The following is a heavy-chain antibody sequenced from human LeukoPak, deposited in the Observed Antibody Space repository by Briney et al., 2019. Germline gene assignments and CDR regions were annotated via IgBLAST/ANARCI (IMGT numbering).Heavy chain of an antibody. CDR2: IYYSGST. CDR1: GGSISSYY. J-gene: IGHJ4*02. V-gene: IGHV4-59*01. CDR3: ARVGHGGSGIDY. Sequence: SETLSLTCTVSGGSISSYYWSWIRQPPGKGLEWIGYIYYSGSTNYNPSLKSRVTISVDTSKNQFSLKLSSVTAADTAVYYCARVGHGGSGIDYWGQGTLVTVSS. D-gene: IGHD2-15*01.